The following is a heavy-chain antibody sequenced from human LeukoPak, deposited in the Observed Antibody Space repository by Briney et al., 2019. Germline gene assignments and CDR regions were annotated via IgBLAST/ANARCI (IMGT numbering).Heavy chain of an antibody. Sequence: GGSLRLSCAASGFTFSDHYMDWVRQAPRKGLEWVGRSRNKANSYTIEYAASVKGRFTISRDDSKNSLYLRMNSLKTEDTAVYYCTTTAYSGSYSLDYWGQGTLVTVSS. V-gene: IGHV3-72*01. D-gene: IGHD1-26*01. CDR2: SRNKANSYTI. CDR1: GFTFSDHY. CDR3: TTTAYSGSYSLDY. J-gene: IGHJ4*02.